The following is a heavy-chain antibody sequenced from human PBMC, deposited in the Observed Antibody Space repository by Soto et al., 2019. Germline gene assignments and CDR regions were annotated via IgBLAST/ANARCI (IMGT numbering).Heavy chain of an antibody. V-gene: IGHV3-23*01. D-gene: IGHD4-17*01. CDR3: AKGRYGDYGWFDP. CDR1: GFTFSNYA. CDR2: ISGSGGST. J-gene: IGHJ5*02. Sequence: SLRLSCAASGFTFSNYAMSWVRQAPGKGLEWVSAISGSGGSTYYADSVKGRFTISRDNSKNTLYLQMNSLRAEDTAVYYYAKGRYGDYGWFDPWGQGTLVTVSS.